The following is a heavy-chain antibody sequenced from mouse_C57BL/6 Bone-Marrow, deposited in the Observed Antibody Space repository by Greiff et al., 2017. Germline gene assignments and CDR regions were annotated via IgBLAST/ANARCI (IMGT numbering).Heavy chain of an antibody. CDR2: INPNNGGT. Sequence: EVQLQQSGPELVKPGASVKISCKASGYTFTDYYMNWVKQSHGKSLEWIGDINPNNGGTSYNQKFKGKATLTVDKSSSTAYMELRSLTSEDSAVYYCARVGITTVVATDYAMDYWGQGTSVTVSS. CDR1: GYTFTDYY. J-gene: IGHJ4*01. CDR3: ARVGITTVVATDYAMDY. V-gene: IGHV1-26*01. D-gene: IGHD1-1*01.